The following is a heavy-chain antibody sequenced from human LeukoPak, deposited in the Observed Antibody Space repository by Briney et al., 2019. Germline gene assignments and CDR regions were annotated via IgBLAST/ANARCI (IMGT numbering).Heavy chain of an antibody. V-gene: IGHV1-69*05. CDR2: IIPIFGTA. CDR3: ARAPLPRREVTLNWGFDY. D-gene: IGHD3-16*01. Sequence: SVKVSCKASGGTFSSYAISWVRQAPGRGLEWMGGIIPIFGTANYAQKFQGRVTITTDESTSTAYMELSSLRSEDTAVYYCARAPLPRREVTLNWGFDYWGQGTLVTVSS. CDR1: GGTFSSYA. J-gene: IGHJ4*02.